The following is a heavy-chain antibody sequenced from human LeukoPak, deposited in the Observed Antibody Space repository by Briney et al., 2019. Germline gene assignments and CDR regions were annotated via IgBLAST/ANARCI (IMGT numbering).Heavy chain of an antibody. CDR1: GFTFDDYA. Sequence: PGRSLRLSCAASGFTFDDYAMHWVRQAPGQGLEWVSGISWNSGSIGYADSVKGRFTISRDNTKNSVYLQMSSLRAEDTAVYYYAREVGGPEYWGQGTLVTVSS. V-gene: IGHV3-9*01. D-gene: IGHD1-14*01. J-gene: IGHJ4*02. CDR3: AREVGGPEY. CDR2: ISWNSGSI.